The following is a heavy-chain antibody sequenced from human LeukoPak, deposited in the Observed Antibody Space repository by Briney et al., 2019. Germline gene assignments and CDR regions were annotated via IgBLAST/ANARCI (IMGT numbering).Heavy chain of an antibody. CDR2: MNPGDSDT. CDR3: ASHTYGNWFDP. J-gene: IGHJ5*02. V-gene: IGHV5-51*01. CDR1: RYSFATHW. Sequence: GESLKISCKGSRYSFATHWIGWLRQKPGKGLEWMGIMNPGDSDTRYWPSFQGQVTISVDKSTSTAYLQWSSLKASDTATYYCASHTYGNWFDPWGQGTLVTVSS. D-gene: IGHD3-10*01.